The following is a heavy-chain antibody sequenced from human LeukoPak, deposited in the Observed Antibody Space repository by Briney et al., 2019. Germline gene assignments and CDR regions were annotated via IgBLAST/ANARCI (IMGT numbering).Heavy chain of an antibody. Sequence: GSLRLSCAASGFTFSSYGMHWVRQAPGKGLEWVAVISYDGSNKYYADSVKGRFTISRDNSKNTLYLQMNSLRAEDTAVYYCAKRWELGYWGQGTLVTVSS. J-gene: IGHJ4*02. CDR2: ISYDGSNK. V-gene: IGHV3-30*18. D-gene: IGHD1-26*01. CDR1: GFTFSSYG. CDR3: AKRWELGY.